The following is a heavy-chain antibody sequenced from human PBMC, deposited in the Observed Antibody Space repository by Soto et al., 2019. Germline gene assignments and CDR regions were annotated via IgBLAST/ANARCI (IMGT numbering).Heavy chain of an antibody. CDR1: GFTFSDYA. J-gene: IGHJ4*02. Sequence: GGSLRLSCAGAGFTFSDYAMRWVRQAPGKGLEWVSDISDGGGSGQYADSVKGRFTISRDNSKNTLYLQMNSLSAEDTAFYYCSTRDFLTGSTYFFDSWGPGTLVTVSS. V-gene: IGHV3-23*01. CDR3: STRDFLTGSTYFFDS. CDR2: ISDGGGSG. D-gene: IGHD3-9*01.